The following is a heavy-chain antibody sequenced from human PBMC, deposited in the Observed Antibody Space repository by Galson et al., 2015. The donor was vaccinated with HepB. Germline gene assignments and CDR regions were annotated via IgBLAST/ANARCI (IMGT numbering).Heavy chain of an antibody. CDR2: ISAYNGNT. CDR3: ARLEDDYSFYDFDY. Sequence: SVKVSCKASGYTFTSYDINWVRQATGQGLEWMGWISAYNGNTNYAQKLQGRVTMTTDTSTSTAYMELRGLRSDDTAVYYCARLEDDYSFYDFDYWGQGTLVTVSS. CDR1: GYTFTSYD. D-gene: IGHD4-11*01. J-gene: IGHJ4*02. V-gene: IGHV1-18*01.